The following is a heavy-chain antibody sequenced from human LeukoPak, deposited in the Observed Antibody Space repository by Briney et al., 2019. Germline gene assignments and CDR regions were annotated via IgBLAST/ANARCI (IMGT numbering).Heavy chain of an antibody. CDR3: ARGYSRAAFDI. D-gene: IGHD2-15*01. V-gene: IGHV3-30*02. CDR1: GFIFSNYG. J-gene: IGHJ3*02. CDR2: IRFDGSNR. Sequence: PGGSLRLSCAASGFIFSNYGMHWVRQAPGKGLEWVAFIRFDGSNRYNADSVKGRFTVSRDNGKNSLLLQMNSLRAEDTALYYCARGYSRAAFDIWGQGTVVAVSS.